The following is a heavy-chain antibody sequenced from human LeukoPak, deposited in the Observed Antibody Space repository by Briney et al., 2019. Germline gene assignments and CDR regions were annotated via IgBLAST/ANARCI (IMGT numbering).Heavy chain of an antibody. CDR1: GGSISSGSYY. CDR3: ATWARLRGDAFDI. CDR2: IYTSGST. J-gene: IGHJ3*02. Sequence: SETLSLTCTVSGGSISSGSYYWSWIRQPAGKGLEWIGRIYTSGSTNYNPSLKSRVTISVDTSKNQFSLKLSSVTAADTAVYYCATWARLRGDAFDIWGQGTMVTVSS. V-gene: IGHV4-61*02. D-gene: IGHD3-16*01.